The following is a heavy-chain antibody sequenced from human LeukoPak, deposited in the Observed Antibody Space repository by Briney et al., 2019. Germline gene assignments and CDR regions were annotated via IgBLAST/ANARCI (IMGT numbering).Heavy chain of an antibody. V-gene: IGHV1-18*01. D-gene: IGHD5-12*01. CDR2: ISAYNGNT. CDR3: ARLNSGYSSPNIDY. CDR1: GYTFNIYG. Sequence: GASVKVSCKASGYTFNIYGISWVRQAPGQGLEWMGWISAYNGNTNFAQKLQGRVTMTTDTSTSTAYLELRSLRSDDTAVYYCARLNSGYSSPNIDYWGQGTLVTVSS. J-gene: IGHJ4*02.